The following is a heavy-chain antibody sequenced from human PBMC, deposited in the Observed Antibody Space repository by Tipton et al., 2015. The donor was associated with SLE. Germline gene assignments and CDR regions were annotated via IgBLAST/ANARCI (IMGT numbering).Heavy chain of an antibody. CDR2: IYNSGAT. CDR1: GFSVSNYY. CDR3: ARESLGSDY. V-gene: IGHV3-66*01. J-gene: IGHJ4*02. Sequence: SLRLSCEASGFSVSNYYMNWVRRTPGKGLEWVSVIYNSGATYYADSVKGRFSFSRDNSKNTVYLQMISLRDDDTVVYYCARESLGSDYRGQGALVTVSS. D-gene: IGHD3-16*01.